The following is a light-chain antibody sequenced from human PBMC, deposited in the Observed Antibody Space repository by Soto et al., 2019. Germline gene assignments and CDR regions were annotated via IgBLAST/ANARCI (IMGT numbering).Light chain of an antibody. CDR2: KAS. Sequence: DIQMTQSPSTLSASVGDRVTITCRASQSISPWLAWYQQKPGKAPKLLIYKASSLESGVPSRFSGSGSGTEFTLTISSLQPDDFATYFCKQYNSYSRTFGQGTKVQIK. V-gene: IGKV1-5*03. CDR1: QSISPW. J-gene: IGKJ1*01. CDR3: KQYNSYSRT.